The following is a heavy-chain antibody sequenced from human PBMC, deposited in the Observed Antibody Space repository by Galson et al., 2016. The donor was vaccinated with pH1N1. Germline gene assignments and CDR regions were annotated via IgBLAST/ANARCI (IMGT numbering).Heavy chain of an antibody. CDR3: ARDNLRGSGSPDASDV. D-gene: IGHD3-10*02. CDR2: ISGSGEST. V-gene: IGHV3-23*01. Sequence: SLRLSCAASGFTFSNFAMSWVRQAPGKGLEWVSAISGSGESTYYADSVKGRFTISRDNPKNTLYLQMNTLRAEDTAVYYCARDNLRGSGSPDASDVWGQGTMVTVSS. J-gene: IGHJ3*01. CDR1: GFTFSNFA.